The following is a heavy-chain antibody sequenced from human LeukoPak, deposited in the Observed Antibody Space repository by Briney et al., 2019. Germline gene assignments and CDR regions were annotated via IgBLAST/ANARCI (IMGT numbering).Heavy chain of an antibody. J-gene: IGHJ3*02. CDR1: GFTFSSYA. V-gene: IGHV3-30-3*01. CDR2: ISYDGSNK. Sequence: GGSLRLSCAASGFTFSSYAMHWVRQAPGKGLEWVAVISYDGSNKYYADSVKGRFIISRDNSKNTLYLQMNSLRAEDTAVYYCVSGITMVRVPLKYAFDIWGQGTMVTVSS. CDR3: VSGITMVRVPLKYAFDI. D-gene: IGHD3-10*01.